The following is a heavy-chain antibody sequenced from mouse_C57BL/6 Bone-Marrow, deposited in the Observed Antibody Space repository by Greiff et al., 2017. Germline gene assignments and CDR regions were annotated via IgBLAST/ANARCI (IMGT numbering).Heavy chain of an antibody. D-gene: IGHD4-1*01. Sequence: QVQLQQSGPGLVQPSQSLSITCTVSGFSLTSYGVHWVRQSPGKGLEWLGVIWSGGSTDYNAAFISRLSISKDNSKSQVFFKMNRLQADDTAIYYCASPLTGVAYWGQGTLVTVSA. CDR3: ASPLTGVAY. CDR2: IWSGGST. V-gene: IGHV2-2*01. J-gene: IGHJ3*01. CDR1: GFSLTSYG.